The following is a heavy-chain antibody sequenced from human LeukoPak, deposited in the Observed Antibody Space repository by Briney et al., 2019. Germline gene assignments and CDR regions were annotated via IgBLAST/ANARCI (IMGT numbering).Heavy chain of an antibody. CDR2: INHSGST. CDR3: AKSNGYGLVDI. V-gene: IGHV4-34*01. CDR1: GGSFSGYY. Sequence: PSETLSLTCAVYGGSFSGYYWSWIRQPPGKGLEWIGEINHSGSTNYSPSLRSRVTISLDTSRNQFSLKLNSVTAADTAVYYCAKSNGYGLVDIWGQGTMVSGS. D-gene: IGHD3-10*01. J-gene: IGHJ3*02.